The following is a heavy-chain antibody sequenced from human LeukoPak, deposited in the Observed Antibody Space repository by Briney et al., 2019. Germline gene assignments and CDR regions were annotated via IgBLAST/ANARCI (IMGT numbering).Heavy chain of an antibody. CDR1: GGSFSGYY. CDR2: INHSGST. D-gene: IGHD1-1*01. J-gene: IGHJ4*02. V-gene: IGHV4-34*01. CDR3: ARGPRPTRPVDY. Sequence: PSETLSLTCAVYGGSFSGYYWSWIRQPPGKGLEWIGEINHSGSTNYNPSLKSRVTISVDTSKNQFSLKLSSVTAADTAVYYCARGPRPTRPVDYWGQGTLVTVSS.